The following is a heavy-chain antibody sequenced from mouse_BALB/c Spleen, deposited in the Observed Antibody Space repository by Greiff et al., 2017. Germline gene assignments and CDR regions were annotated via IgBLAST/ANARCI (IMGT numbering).Heavy chain of an antibody. CDR1: GFTFSSFG. D-gene: IGHD2-14*01. V-gene: IGHV5-17*02. CDR3: ARRAIGLSPAMDY. J-gene: IGHJ4*01. CDR2: ISSGSSTI. Sequence: DVQLVESGGGLVQPGGSRKLSCAASGFTFSSFGMHWVRQAPEKGLEWVAYISSGSSTIYYADTVKGRFTISRDNPKNTLFLQMTSLRSEDTAMYYCARRAIGLSPAMDYWGQETSVTVSS.